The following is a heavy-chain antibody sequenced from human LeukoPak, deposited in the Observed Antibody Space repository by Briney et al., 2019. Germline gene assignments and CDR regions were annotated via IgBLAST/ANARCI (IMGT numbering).Heavy chain of an antibody. CDR3: ARAYYDYVWGQYYFDY. J-gene: IGHJ4*02. CDR1: GGSFSSYY. D-gene: IGHD3-16*01. CDR2: INHSGST. V-gene: IGHV4-34*01. Sequence: SETLSLTCAVYGGSFSSYYWSWIRQSPGKGLEWIGKINHSGSTNYNPSLKSRVTISVDTSKNQFSLKLSSVTAADTAVYYCARAYYDYVWGQYYFDYWGQGTLVTVSS.